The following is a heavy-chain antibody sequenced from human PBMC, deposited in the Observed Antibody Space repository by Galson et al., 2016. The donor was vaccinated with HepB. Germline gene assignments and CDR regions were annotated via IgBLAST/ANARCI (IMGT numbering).Heavy chain of an antibody. V-gene: IGHV3-30*04. CDR2: ISFDGSRK. D-gene: IGHD3-9*01. J-gene: IGHJ4*02. Sequence: SLRLSCAASGFNFSYFALHWVRQPPGKGLEWVAVISFDGSRKYYADSVQGRFTISRDNSKNTLHLQMNSLRAEDKAIYYCARDMLTGRRRMGYFDYWGQGTLVTGSS. CDR1: GFNFSYFA. CDR3: ARDMLTGRRRMGYFDY.